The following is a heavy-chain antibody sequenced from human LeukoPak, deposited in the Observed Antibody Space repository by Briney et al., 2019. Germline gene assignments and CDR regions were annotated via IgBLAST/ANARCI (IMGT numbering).Heavy chain of an antibody. V-gene: IGHV4-61*02. D-gene: IGHD6-19*01. CDR3: ARGQYSSGWYGY. Sequence: SETLSLTCTVSGGSISSGSYYWSWIRQPAGKGLEWIGRIYTSGSTNYNPSLKSRVTISVDTSKNQFSLNLSSVTAADTAVYYCARGQYSSGWYGYWGQGTLVTVSS. CDR1: GGSISSGSYY. CDR2: IYTSGST. J-gene: IGHJ4*02.